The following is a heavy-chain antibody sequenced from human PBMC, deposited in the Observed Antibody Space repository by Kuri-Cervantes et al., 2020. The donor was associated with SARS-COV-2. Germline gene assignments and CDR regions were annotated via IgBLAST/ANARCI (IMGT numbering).Heavy chain of an antibody. D-gene: IGHD2-2*01. CDR2: IWYDGSNK. J-gene: IGHJ4*02. CDR3: ARGYCSSTSCYLPGANFDY. CDR1: GFTFSTYT. Sequence: LSLTCAASGFTFSTYTMSWVRQAPGKGLEWVAVIWYDGSNKYYADSVKGRFTISRDNAKNSLYLQMNSLRAEDTAVYYCARGYCSSTSCYLPGANFDYWGQGTLVTVSS. V-gene: IGHV3-33*08.